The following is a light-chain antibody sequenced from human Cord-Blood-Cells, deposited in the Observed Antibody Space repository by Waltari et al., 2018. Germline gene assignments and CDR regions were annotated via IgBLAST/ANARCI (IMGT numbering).Light chain of an antibody. J-gene: IGKJ4*01. Sequence: DIVLTQSPATLSLSPGERATLPCTASQSVSSYLAWYQQKPGQAPRLLIYDASNRATGIPARFSGSGSGTDFTLTISSLEPEDFAVYYCQQRSNWPPALTFGGGTKVEIK. CDR1: QSVSSY. CDR3: QQRSNWPPALT. V-gene: IGKV3-11*01. CDR2: DAS.